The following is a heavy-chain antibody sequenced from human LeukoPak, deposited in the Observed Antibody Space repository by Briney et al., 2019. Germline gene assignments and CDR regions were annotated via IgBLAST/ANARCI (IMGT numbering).Heavy chain of an antibody. J-gene: IGHJ4*02. V-gene: IGHV3-33*01. CDR1: GFTFSTYG. D-gene: IGHD2/OR15-2a*01. CDR3: ATEYDY. Sequence: GRSLRLSCAASGFTFSTYGMHWVRQAPGMGLEWVAVIWYDGSNKYYADSVKGRFTTSRDNSKNTLYLQMNSLGAEDTAVYYCATEYDYWGQGTLVTVSS. CDR2: IWYDGSNK.